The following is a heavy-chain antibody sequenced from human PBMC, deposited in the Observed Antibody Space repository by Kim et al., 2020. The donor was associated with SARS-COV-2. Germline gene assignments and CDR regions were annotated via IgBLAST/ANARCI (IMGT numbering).Heavy chain of an antibody. CDR3: ARRNLVATPSAIAYYYYYGMDV. J-gene: IGHJ6*02. V-gene: IGHV3-21*01. CDR1: GFTFSSYS. CDR2: ISSSSSYI. Sequence: GGSLRLSCAASGFTFSSYSMNWVRQAPGKGLEWVSSISSSSSYIYYADSVKGRFTISRDNAKNSLYLQMNSLRAEDTAVYYCARRNLVATPSAIAYYYYYGMDVWGQGTTVTVSS. D-gene: IGHD5-12*01.